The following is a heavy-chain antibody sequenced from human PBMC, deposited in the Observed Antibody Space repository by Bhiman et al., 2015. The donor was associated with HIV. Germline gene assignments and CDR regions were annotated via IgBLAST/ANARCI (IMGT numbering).Heavy chain of an antibody. CDR1: GFTFTDYA. V-gene: IGHV3-23*01. J-gene: IGHJ4*02. D-gene: IGHD3-22*01. Sequence: DVQLLESGGGLAQPGGSLRLSCAASGFTFTDYAMTWVRHPPGKGLEWVSAISGGGETTKHADSVKGRFTVSRDNSKNTLYLQMNNLGVDDTAVYYCAKLTFALYSGSSGLYPFFDYWGQGTLVTVSS. CDR2: ISGGGETT. CDR3: AKLTFALYSGSSGLYPFFDY.